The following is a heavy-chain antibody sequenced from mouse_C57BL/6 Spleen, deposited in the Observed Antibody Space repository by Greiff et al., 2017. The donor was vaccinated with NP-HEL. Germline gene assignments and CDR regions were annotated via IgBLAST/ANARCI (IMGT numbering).Heavy chain of an antibody. Sequence: VQLQQSGAELVKPGASVKISCKASGYAFSSYWMNWVKQRPGKGLEWIGQIYPGDGDTNYNGKFKGKATLTADKSSSTAYMQLSSLTSEDSAVYFCARIYYDYDEDAMDYWGQGTSVTVSS. J-gene: IGHJ4*01. D-gene: IGHD2-4*01. CDR2: IYPGDGDT. CDR3: ARIYYDYDEDAMDY. V-gene: IGHV1-80*01. CDR1: GYAFSSYW.